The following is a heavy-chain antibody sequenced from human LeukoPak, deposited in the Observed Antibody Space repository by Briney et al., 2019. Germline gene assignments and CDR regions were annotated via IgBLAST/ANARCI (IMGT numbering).Heavy chain of an antibody. J-gene: IGHJ4*02. D-gene: IGHD5-24*01. CDR1: GFTFSNAW. CDR2: IKSKTDGGTT. Sequence: NPGGSLRLSCAASGFTFSNAWMSWVRQAPGKGLEWVGRIKSKTDGGTTDYAAPVKGRFTISRDDSKNTLYLQMNSLRAEDTAVYYCAKAADGRDLDYWGQGTLVTVSS. V-gene: IGHV3-15*01. CDR3: AKAADGRDLDY.